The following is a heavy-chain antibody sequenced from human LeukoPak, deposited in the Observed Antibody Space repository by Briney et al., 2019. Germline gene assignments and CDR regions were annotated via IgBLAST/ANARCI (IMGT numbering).Heavy chain of an antibody. CDR2: IYSGGST. CDR1: GFTVSSNY. V-gene: IGHV3-66*01. J-gene: IGHJ4*02. D-gene: IGHD6-19*01. CDR3: ARVRGGWYLDF. Sequence: GGSLRLSCAASGFTVSSNYMSWVRQAPGKGLEWVSVIYSGGSTYYADSVKGRFTISRDKSKNTLYLRMNSLRAEDTAVYYCARVRGGWYLDFWGQGSLVTVSS.